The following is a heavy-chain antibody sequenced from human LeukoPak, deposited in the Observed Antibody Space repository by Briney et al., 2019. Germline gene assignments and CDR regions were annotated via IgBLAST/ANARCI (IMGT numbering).Heavy chain of an antibody. CDR3: AKGHYMDV. CDR2: ISGSGDNT. V-gene: IGHV3-23*01. Sequence: GGSLRLSCAASGFTFSSHGMSWVRQAPGKGLEWVSTISGSGDNTYYADSVKGRFTISRDNSKNTLYLQMNSLRAEDTAVYYCAKGHYMDVWGKGTTVTVSS. CDR1: GFTFSSHG. J-gene: IGHJ6*03.